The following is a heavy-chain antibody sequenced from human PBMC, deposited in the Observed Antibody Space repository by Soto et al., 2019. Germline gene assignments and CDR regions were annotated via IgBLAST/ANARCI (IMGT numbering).Heavy chain of an antibody. J-gene: IGHJ4*02. Sequence: EVQLLESGGGLVQPGGSLRLSCAASGFTFSSYAMSWVRQAPGKGLEWVSAISGSGGSTYYADSVKGRFTISRDNSKNTLYLQMSSLRAEDTAVYYCAKAPPHYGDYGNFFDYWGQGTLVTVSS. CDR1: GFTFSSYA. CDR2: ISGSGGST. V-gene: IGHV3-23*01. D-gene: IGHD4-17*01. CDR3: AKAPPHYGDYGNFFDY.